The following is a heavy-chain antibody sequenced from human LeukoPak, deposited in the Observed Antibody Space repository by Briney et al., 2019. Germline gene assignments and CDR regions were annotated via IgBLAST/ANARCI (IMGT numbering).Heavy chain of an antibody. CDR3: ARDSPGYGMDV. CDR2: ISSSGCTI. CDR1: GFTFSSYE. V-gene: IGHV3-48*03. Sequence: GGSLRLSCAASGFTFSSYEMNWVRQAPGKGLEWVSYISSSGCTIYYADSVKGRFTISRDNAKNSLYLQMNSLRAEDTAVYYCARDSPGYGMDVWGKGTTVTVSS. J-gene: IGHJ6*04.